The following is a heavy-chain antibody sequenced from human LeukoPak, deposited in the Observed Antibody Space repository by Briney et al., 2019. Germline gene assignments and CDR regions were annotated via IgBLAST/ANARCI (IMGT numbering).Heavy chain of an antibody. CDR2: IYYSEST. J-gene: IGHJ6*03. CDR3: ARGARGYYYMDV. CDR1: GGSISSYY. Sequence: SETLSLTCTVSGGSISSYYWSWIRQPPGKGLEWIGYIYYSESTNYNPSLKSRVTISVDTSKNQFSLKLSSVTAADTAVYYCARGARGYYYMDVWGKGTTVTVSS. D-gene: IGHD3-10*01. V-gene: IGHV4-59*01.